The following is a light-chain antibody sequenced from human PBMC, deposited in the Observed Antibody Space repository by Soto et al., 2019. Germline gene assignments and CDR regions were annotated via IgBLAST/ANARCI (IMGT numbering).Light chain of an antibody. Sequence: EIVMTQSPATLSVSPGERATLSCRASQSISSNLAWYQQKPGQAPRLLIYGVSTRATGIPARFSGSGSGTELNLTISSLQSEDFAVYYCQQYNNWLMYTFGQGTKLEIK. V-gene: IGKV3-15*01. J-gene: IGKJ2*01. CDR2: GVS. CDR1: QSISSN. CDR3: QQYNNWLMYT.